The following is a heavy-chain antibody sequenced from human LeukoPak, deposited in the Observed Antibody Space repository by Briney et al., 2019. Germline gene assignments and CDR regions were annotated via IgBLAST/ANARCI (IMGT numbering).Heavy chain of an antibody. D-gene: IGHD3-9*01. V-gene: IGHV1-2*02. CDR1: GYTFTGYY. Sequence: GASVKVSCKASGYTFTGYYMHWVRQAPGQGPEWMGWINPNSGGTNYAQKFQGRVTMTRDTSISTAYMELSRLRSDGTAVYYCARPIYPSPGDFDWLYYFDYWGQGTLVTVSS. CDR3: ARPIYPSPGDFDWLYYFDY. J-gene: IGHJ4*02. CDR2: INPNSGGT.